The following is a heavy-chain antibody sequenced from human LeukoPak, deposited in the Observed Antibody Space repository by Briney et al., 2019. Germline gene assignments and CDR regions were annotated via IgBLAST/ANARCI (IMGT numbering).Heavy chain of an antibody. Sequence: APVKVSCKASGYTFSNFGITWVRQAPGQGLEWMGWISAYLGNTNYAQKFQGRVTMTTDTSTSTAYLELRSLSSADTAVYYCARELHYGSGTSFDYWGQGSLVTVSS. CDR2: ISAYLGNT. J-gene: IGHJ4*02. CDR1: GYTFSNFG. D-gene: IGHD3-10*01. V-gene: IGHV1-18*01. CDR3: ARELHYGSGTSFDY.